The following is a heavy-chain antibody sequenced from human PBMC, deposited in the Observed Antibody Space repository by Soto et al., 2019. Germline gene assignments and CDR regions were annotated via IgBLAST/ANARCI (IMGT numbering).Heavy chain of an antibody. D-gene: IGHD3-22*01. CDR1: GGTFSSYA. J-gene: IGHJ6*02. CDR2: IIPIFGTA. Sequence: SVKVSCKASGGTFSSYAISWVRQAPGQGLEWMGGIIPIFGTANYAQKFQGRVTITADESTSTAYMELNSLRAEDTAVYYCARVRNYYDSSGHYYYYGMDVWGQGTTVTVSS. CDR3: ARVRNYYDSSGHYYYYGMDV. V-gene: IGHV1-69*13.